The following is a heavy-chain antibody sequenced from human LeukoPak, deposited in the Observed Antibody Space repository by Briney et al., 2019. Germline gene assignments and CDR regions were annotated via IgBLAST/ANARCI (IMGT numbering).Heavy chain of an antibody. Sequence: ASVKVSCKVSGYTLTELSMHWVRQATGQGLEWMGWMNPNSGNTGYGQKFQGRVTITRNTSISTAYMELSSLRSEDTAVYYCARGGWFGEFPYYMDVWGKGTTVTVSS. J-gene: IGHJ6*03. V-gene: IGHV1-8*03. D-gene: IGHD3-10*01. CDR3: ARGGWFGEFPYYMDV. CDR1: GYTLTELS. CDR2: MNPNSGNT.